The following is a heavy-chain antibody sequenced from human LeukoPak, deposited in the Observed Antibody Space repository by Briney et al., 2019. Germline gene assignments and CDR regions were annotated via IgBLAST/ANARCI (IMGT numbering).Heavy chain of an antibody. CDR2: IKQDGSEE. V-gene: IGHV3-7*04. CDR1: GFTFSRYW. D-gene: IGHD3-10*01. CDR3: AREGSASYYSALDS. Sequence: GGSLRLSCTSSGFTFSRYWMTWVRQAPGQGLEWVANIKQDGSEENYVDAVKGRFTISRNNAKNSLFLQMNSLRADDTAVYYCAREGSASYYSALDSWCQGTMVTVSS. J-gene: IGHJ3*01.